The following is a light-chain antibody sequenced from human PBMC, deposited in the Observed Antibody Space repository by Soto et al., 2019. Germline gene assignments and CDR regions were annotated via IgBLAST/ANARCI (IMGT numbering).Light chain of an antibody. CDR3: PHYGDFSWT. V-gene: IGKV3-20*01. CDR2: GVS. Sequence: ELVLTQSPVALSLSSGERATLSCRASQSVSSTLLTWYQQKPGQAPRLLIYGVSSRATGIPDRFSGSGSGTDVALTISRVEPEDFAVCFCPHYGDFSWTFGQGSRVEIK. J-gene: IGKJ1*01. CDR1: QSVSSTL.